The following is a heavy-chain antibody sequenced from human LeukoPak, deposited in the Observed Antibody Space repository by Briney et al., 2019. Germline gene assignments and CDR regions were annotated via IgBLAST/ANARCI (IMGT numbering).Heavy chain of an antibody. CDR3: ARAPELFYFDH. Sequence: GGSLRLSCAASGFTFSSYAMTWVRQSPGKGLEWVSVIGSGGDTYYSDSVQGRFTISRDNSKNTLYLQMNSLRADDTAVYYCARAPELFYFDHWGQGTLVPVSS. CDR2: IGSGGDT. V-gene: IGHV3-23*01. CDR1: GFTFSSYA. J-gene: IGHJ4*02. D-gene: IGHD3-10*01.